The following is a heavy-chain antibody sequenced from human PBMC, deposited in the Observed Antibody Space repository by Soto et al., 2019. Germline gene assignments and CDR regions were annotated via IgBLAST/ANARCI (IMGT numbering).Heavy chain of an antibody. CDR1: GVTFSSYG. Sequence: PGGSLRLSCAASGVTFSSYGMHWVRQAPGKGLEWVAVISYDGSNKYYADSVKGRFTISRDNSKNTLYLQMNSLRAEDTAVYYCAKDDSGYDLGDAFDIWGQGTMVTVSS. CDR2: ISYDGSNK. V-gene: IGHV3-30*18. CDR3: AKDDSGYDLGDAFDI. D-gene: IGHD5-12*01. J-gene: IGHJ3*02.